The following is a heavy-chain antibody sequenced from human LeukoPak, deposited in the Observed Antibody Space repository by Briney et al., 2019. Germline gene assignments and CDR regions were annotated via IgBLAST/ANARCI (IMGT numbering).Heavy chain of an antibody. CDR1: GGSISSYY. D-gene: IGHD3-3*01. CDR2: IYYSGST. J-gene: IGHJ6*03. V-gene: IGHV4-59*01. CDR3: ARGFYDSWSGTNYYYYYMDV. Sequence: SETLSLTCTVSGGSISSYYWSWIRQPPGKGLEWIGYIYYSGSTNYNPSLKSRVTISVDTSKNQFSLKLSSVTAADTAVYYCARGFYDSWSGTNYYYYYMDVWGKGTTVTVSS.